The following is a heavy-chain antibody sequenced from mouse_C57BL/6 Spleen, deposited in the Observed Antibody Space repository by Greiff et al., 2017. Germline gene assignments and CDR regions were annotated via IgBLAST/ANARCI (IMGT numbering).Heavy chain of an antibody. V-gene: IGHV1-80*01. CDR1: GYAFSRYW. D-gene: IGHD2-4*01. Sequence: QVQLQQSGAELVKPGASVKISCKASGYAFSRYWMNWVKQRPGKGLEWIGQIYPGDGDTNYNGKFKGKATLTADKSSSTAYMQLSSLTSEDSAVYFCARPDYYDYTWFAYWGQGTLVTVSA. J-gene: IGHJ3*01. CDR2: IYPGDGDT. CDR3: ARPDYYDYTWFAY.